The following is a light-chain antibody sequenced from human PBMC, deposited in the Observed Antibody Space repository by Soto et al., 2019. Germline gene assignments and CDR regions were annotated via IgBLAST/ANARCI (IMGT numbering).Light chain of an antibody. CDR2: EVS. CDR1: TSDVGGFNY. CDR3: SSYTSISTYV. V-gene: IGLV2-14*01. J-gene: IGLJ1*01. Sequence: QSVLTQPASVSGSPGQSITISCTGSTSDVGGFNYVSWYQHHPGKAPKIMIYEVSYRPSGVSNRFSGSKSGNTASLTISGLQAEDEADYYCSSYTSISTYVFGTG.